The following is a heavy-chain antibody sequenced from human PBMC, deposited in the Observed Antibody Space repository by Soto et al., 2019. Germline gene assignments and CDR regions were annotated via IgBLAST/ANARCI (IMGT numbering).Heavy chain of an antibody. V-gene: IGHV4-59*08. J-gene: IGHJ6*03. CDR1: GGSISSYY. D-gene: IGHD3-10*01. CDR2: IYYSGST. CDR3: ARHFRAPSDYYYMDV. Sequence: SETLSLTCTASGGSISSYYWSWIRQPPGKGLEWIGYIYYSGSTNYNPSLKSRVTISVGTSKNQFSLKLSSVTAADTAVYYCARHFRAPSDYYYMDVWGKGTTVTVS.